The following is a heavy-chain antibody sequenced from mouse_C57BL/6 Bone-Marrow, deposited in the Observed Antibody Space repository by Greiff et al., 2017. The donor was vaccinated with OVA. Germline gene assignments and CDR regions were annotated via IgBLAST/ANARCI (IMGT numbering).Heavy chain of an antibody. J-gene: IGHJ2*01. CDR3: ARGVDGYYPYYFDY. Sequence: VHLVESGPELVKPGASVKISCKASGYAFSSSWMNWVKQRPGKGLEWIGRIYPGDGDTNYNGKFKGKATLTADKSSSTAYMQLSSLTSEDSAVYFCARGVDGYYPYYFDYWGQGTTLTVSS. CDR2: IYPGDGDT. D-gene: IGHD2-3*01. V-gene: IGHV1-82*01. CDR1: GYAFSSSW.